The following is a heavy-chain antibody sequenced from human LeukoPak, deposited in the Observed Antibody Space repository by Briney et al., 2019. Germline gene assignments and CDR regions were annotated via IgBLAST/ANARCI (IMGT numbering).Heavy chain of an antibody. CDR3: ARDREYFYASSGYPDY. Sequence: PGGSLRLLCLPWGLTFRVHYKIGMPNARGGGGEGIASICSGSTTHYPPSVKGRFTVSRDNAKNSLFLQINSLTGEDTAVYYCARDREYFYASSGYPDYWGQGTLVTVSS. CDR1: GLTFRVHY. D-gene: IGHD3-22*01. CDR2: ICSGSTT. J-gene: IGHJ4*02. V-gene: IGHV3-69-1*02.